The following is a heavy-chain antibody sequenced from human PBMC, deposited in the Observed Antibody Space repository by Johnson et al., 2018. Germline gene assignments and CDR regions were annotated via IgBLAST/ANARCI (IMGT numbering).Heavy chain of an antibody. CDR1: GFTFNRYW. D-gene: IGHD3-16*01. J-gene: IGHJ4*02. Sequence: EVQLLETGGGLVQPGGSLRLSCAASGFTFNRYWMSWVRQAPGKGLEWVANIKQDGSEKHYVDSVKGRFTISRDNAKNSLYLQMNSLRAEDTAVYYCGRMITCGGERYWGQGTLVTVPS. CDR2: IKQDGSEK. CDR3: GRMITCGGERY. V-gene: IGHV3-7*01.